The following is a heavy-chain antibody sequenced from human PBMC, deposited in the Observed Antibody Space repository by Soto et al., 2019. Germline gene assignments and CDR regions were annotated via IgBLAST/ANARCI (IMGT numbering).Heavy chain of an antibody. V-gene: IGHV3-30*18. D-gene: IGHD5-12*01. CDR1: GFTFSSYG. J-gene: IGHJ4*02. Sequence: QVQLVESGGGVVQPGRSLRLSCAASGFTFSSYGMHWGRQAPGKGLEWVAVISYDGGNKYYADSVKGRFTISRDNSKNTVYLQMSSLRVEDTAVYCCAKGHSGYEIFDYWGEGTLVTGSS. CDR2: ISYDGGNK. CDR3: AKGHSGYEIFDY.